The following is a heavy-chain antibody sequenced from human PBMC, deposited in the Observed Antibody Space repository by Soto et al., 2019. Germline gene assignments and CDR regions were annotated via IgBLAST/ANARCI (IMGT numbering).Heavy chain of an antibody. CDR1: GGSFSSYY. Sequence: PSETLSLTCTISGGSFSSYYWSWIRQPPGKELEWIGYIYYTGSTNYNPSLKSRVTMSVDTSKNQFSLRLNSLTAADTAVYYCARVQYVGSSYYFDYWGQGTLVTVSS. CDR3: ARVQYVGSSYYFDY. CDR2: IYYTGST. V-gene: IGHV4-59*01. D-gene: IGHD1-26*01. J-gene: IGHJ4*02.